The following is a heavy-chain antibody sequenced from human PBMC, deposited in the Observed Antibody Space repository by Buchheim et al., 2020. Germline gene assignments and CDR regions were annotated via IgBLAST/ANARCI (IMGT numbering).Heavy chain of an antibody. CDR2: ISRSGDTT. CDR3: AKEEVPNDY. CDR1: GFTFSNSA. J-gene: IGHJ4*02. Sequence: EAQLLESGGGLVQPGGSLRLSCAVSGFTFSNSAMTWVRQAPGKGLEWVSAISRSGDTTYYADSVLGRFTISRDTSKYTLSLQMNSLRVDDTAVYYCAKEEVPNDYWGLGTL. V-gene: IGHV3-23*01.